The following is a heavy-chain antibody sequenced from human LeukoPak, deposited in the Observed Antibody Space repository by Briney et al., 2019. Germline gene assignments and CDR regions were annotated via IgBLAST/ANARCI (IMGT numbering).Heavy chain of an antibody. CDR2: ISSSGTSI. D-gene: IGHD5-24*01. J-gene: IGHJ6*02. Sequence: PGGSLRLSCAASGFTFSDYDMSWIRQAPGKGLEWVSYISSSGTSIYYTDSVKGRFTISRDNAQNSLYLQMNSLRAEDTAVYYCANSLMVQKDVYSHFYYYGINVWGQGTTVTVSS. CDR3: ANSLMVQKDVYSHFYYYGINV. CDR1: GFTFSDYD. V-gene: IGHV3-11*01.